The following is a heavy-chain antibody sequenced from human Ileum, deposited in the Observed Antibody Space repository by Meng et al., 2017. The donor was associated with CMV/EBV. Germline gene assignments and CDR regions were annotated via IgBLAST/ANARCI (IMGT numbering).Heavy chain of an antibody. D-gene: IGHD7-27*01. CDR3: ARQLGSSDY. CDR1: GDSVSSNSVA. V-gene: IGHV6-1*01. Sequence: SQTLSLTCAISGDSVSSNSVAWNWIRQSPSGGLEWLGRTYYRSQWYSDYAVSVKSRITINPDTSKNQFSLDLNSVTPDDTAVYYCARQLGSSDYWGQGTLVTVSS. CDR2: TYYRSQWYS. J-gene: IGHJ4*02.